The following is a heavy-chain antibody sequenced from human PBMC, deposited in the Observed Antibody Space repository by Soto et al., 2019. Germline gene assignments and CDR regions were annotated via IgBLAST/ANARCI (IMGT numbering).Heavy chain of an antibody. V-gene: IGHV4-34*01. D-gene: IGHD1-1*01. CDR2: INHSGST. Sequence: SETLSLTCAVYGGSFSGYYWIWIRQPPGKGLEWIGEINHSGSTNYNPSLKSRVTISVDTSKNQFSLKLSSVTAADTAVYYCARGRNWNRYGMDVWGQGTTVTV. J-gene: IGHJ6*02. CDR3: ARGRNWNRYGMDV. CDR1: GGSFSGYY.